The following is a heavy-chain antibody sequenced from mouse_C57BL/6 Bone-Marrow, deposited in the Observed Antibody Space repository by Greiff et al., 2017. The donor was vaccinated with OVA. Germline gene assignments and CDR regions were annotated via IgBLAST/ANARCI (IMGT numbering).Heavy chain of an antibody. Sequence: VQLVESGPGLVQPSQSLSITCTVSGFSLTSYGVHWVRQSPGKGLEWLGVIWSGGSTDYNAAFISRLSISKDNSKSQVFFKMNSLQADDTAIYYCARMRWDGFAYWGQGTLVTVSA. CDR2: IWSGGST. D-gene: IGHD4-1*01. CDR3: ARMRWDGFAY. J-gene: IGHJ3*01. V-gene: IGHV2-2*01. CDR1: GFSLTSYG.